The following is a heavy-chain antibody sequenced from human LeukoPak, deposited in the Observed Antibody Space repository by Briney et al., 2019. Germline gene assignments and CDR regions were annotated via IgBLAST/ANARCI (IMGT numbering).Heavy chain of an antibody. D-gene: IGHD2-15*01. J-gene: IGHJ4*02. V-gene: IGHV4-39*07. CDR1: GGSISSGGCY. CDR2: INHSGST. CDR3: ARGRQRYCSGGSCYHDY. Sequence: SETLSLTCTVSGGSISSGGCYWSWIRQSPGKGLEWIGEINHSGSTNYNPSLKSRVTISVDTSKNQFSLKLSSVTAADTAVYYCARGRQRYCSGGSCYHDYWGQGTLVTVSS.